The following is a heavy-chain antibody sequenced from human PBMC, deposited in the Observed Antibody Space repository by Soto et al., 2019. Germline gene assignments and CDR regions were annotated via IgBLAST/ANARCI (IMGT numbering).Heavy chain of an antibody. CDR1: GGTLSGDY. CDR3: ARGLEQQLVRYYYYGMDV. D-gene: IGHD6-13*01. V-gene: IGHV4-34*01. J-gene: IGHJ6*02. Sequence: SETLPLTCAVYGGTLSGDYWRWIRQPPGKKLEWIGEINHSGSTNYNPTLKSRVTISVDTPKNQFSLKLSSVTAADTAVYYCARGLEQQLVRYYYYGMDVWGQGTTGTVS. CDR2: INHSGST.